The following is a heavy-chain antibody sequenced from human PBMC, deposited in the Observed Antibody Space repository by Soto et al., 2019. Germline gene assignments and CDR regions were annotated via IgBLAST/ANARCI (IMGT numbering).Heavy chain of an antibody. D-gene: IGHD6-13*01. V-gene: IGHV1-18*04. CDR2: ISAYNGNT. CDR3: ARDKGIAAAAPNWFDP. J-gene: IGHJ5*02. CDR1: GYTFTSYG. Sequence: ASVQVSCKASGYTFTSYGISWVRQAPGQGLEWMGWISAYNGNTNYAQKLQGRVTMTTDTSTSTAYMELRSLRSDDTAAYYCARDKGIAAAAPNWFDPWGQGTLVTVSS.